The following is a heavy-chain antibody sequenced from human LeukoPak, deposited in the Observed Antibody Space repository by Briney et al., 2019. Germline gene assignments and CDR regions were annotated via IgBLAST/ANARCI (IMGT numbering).Heavy chain of an antibody. CDR2: ISSNGSTI. J-gene: IGHJ3*02. V-gene: IGHV3-48*03. D-gene: IGHD6-19*01. CDR3: ARSPGISVTGVDDAFDI. CDR1: GFTSRSYE. Sequence: PVGSLRLSCAASGFTSRSYEMNWVRPAPGKGGEWVSYISSNGSTIYHADSVKGRITISRDNAKNSLYLQMNSLSAEDTAVYYCARSPGISVTGVDDAFDIWGQGTMVTASS.